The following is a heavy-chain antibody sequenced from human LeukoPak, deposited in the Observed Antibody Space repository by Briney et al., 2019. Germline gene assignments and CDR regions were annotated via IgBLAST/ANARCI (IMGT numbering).Heavy chain of an antibody. V-gene: IGHV4-34*01. J-gene: IGHJ5*02. CDR2: INHSGST. Sequence: LSLTCGVYGGSXSGYYWSWIRQPPGKGLEWIGEINHSGSTNYNPSLKSRVTISVDTSKKQFSLKVSSVTAADTAVYYCARGPGCSGWTPPCGQGTLVTISS. CDR1: GGSXSGYY. CDR3: ARGPGCSGWTPP. D-gene: IGHD6-19*01.